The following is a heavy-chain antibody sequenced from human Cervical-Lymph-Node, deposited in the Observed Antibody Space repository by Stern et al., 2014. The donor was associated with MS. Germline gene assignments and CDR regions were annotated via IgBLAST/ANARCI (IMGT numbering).Heavy chain of an antibody. V-gene: IGHV1-46*01. CDR1: GYTFTSYY. Sequence: QVQLVQSGAEVKKPGASGKVSCKASGYTFTSYYMHWGRQAPGQGLEWMGIINPSGGSTSYAQKFQGRVTMTRDTSTSTVYMELSSLRSEDTAVYYCARDRLTGGAFDYWGQGTLVTVSS. D-gene: IGHD2-21*01. CDR2: INPSGGST. CDR3: ARDRLTGGAFDY. J-gene: IGHJ4*02.